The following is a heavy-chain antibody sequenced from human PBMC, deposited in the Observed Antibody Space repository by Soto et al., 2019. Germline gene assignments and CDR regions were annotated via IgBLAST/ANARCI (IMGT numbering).Heavy chain of an antibody. CDR2: LYHTGNT. CDR3: AVAARSSPFDF. D-gene: IGHD6-6*01. Sequence: VQLQESGPGLVEPSGTLSLTCTASSGSFGSGIWWSWVRQPPRKGLEWIGELYHTGNTNYNPSPKSQLTMSIDESKNHLSPSLLSVTAAYTAVYYRAVAARSSPFDFWGRGTLVTVSS. J-gene: IGHJ4*02. CDR1: SGSFGSGIW. V-gene: IGHV4-4*02.